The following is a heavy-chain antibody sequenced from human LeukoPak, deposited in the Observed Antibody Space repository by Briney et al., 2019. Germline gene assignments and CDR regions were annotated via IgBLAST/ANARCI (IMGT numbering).Heavy chain of an antibody. J-gene: IGHJ5*02. CDR3: ARDNHRSTWSWFDP. Sequence: ASVKVSCKASGYTFTHYGISWGRQAPGQGLEWMGWISAYNGNTKYAQEFQGRVTMTTDTSTSTAYMELKSLRADATAVYHCARDNHRSTWSWFDPWGQGTLVTVSS. V-gene: IGHV1-18*01. CDR2: ISAYNGNT. D-gene: IGHD2-2*01. CDR1: GYTFTHYG.